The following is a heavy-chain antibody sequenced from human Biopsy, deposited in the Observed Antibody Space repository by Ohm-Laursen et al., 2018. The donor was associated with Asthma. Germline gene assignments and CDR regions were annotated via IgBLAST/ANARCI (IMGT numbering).Heavy chain of an antibody. Sequence: GASVKVSCKPLGGTFNTYVIGWVRQASGQGLEWMSGINSVFGTTTYPQKFQDRVTITADDSTSTVYMELSSLRSEDTAVYYCARKAGSCISRTCYSLDFWGQGTLVTVSS. CDR2: INSVFGTT. CDR3: ARKAGSCISRTCYSLDF. CDR1: GGTFNTYV. J-gene: IGHJ4*02. D-gene: IGHD2-2*01. V-gene: IGHV1-69*13.